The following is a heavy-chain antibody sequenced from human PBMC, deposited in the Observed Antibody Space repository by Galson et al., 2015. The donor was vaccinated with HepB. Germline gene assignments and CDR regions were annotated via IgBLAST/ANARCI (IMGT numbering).Heavy chain of an antibody. J-gene: IGHJ4*02. V-gene: IGHV3-9*01. Sequence: SLRLSCAASGFIFDDYTMNWVRQAPGKGLEWVSSISWNSGTIDYADSVKGRFTISRDNSKNSLYLQMNSLRVEDTALYYCVKDNNSGDWGFDYWGQGTLVTVSS. CDR1: GFIFDDYT. CDR3: VKDNNSGDWGFDY. CDR2: ISWNSGTI. D-gene: IGHD1-1*01.